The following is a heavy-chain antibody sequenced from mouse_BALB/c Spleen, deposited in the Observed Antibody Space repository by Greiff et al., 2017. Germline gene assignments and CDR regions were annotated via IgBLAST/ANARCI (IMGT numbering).Heavy chain of an antibody. J-gene: IGHJ4*01. Sequence: QVQLQQSGPGLVAPSQSLAITCTVSGFSLTSSGVHWVRQPPEKGLEWLGVIWAGGSTNYNSALMSRLSISKDNSKSQVFLKMNSLQTDETAMYYCARDPPYGYDERAYAMDYWGQGTSVTVSS. D-gene: IGHD2-2*01. CDR3: ARDPPYGYDERAYAMDY. CDR1: GFSLTSSG. V-gene: IGHV2-9*02. CDR2: IWAGGST.